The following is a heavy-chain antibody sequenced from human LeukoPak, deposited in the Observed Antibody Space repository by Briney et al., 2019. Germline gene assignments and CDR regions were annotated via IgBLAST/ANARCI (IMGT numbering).Heavy chain of an antibody. Sequence: PGGSLTLSCAASGFTYSSYAMSWVRQAPGKGLEWVSTISDDAGSTYYADSVKGRFTIFRDNSKNTLYLQMNSLSAEDTAVYYCAKGQCTSGDCYSYLPYYFDYWGQGTLVTVSS. CDR1: GFTYSSYA. D-gene: IGHD2-21*02. V-gene: IGHV3-23*01. CDR2: ISDDAGST. CDR3: AKGQCTSGDCYSYLPYYFDY. J-gene: IGHJ4*02.